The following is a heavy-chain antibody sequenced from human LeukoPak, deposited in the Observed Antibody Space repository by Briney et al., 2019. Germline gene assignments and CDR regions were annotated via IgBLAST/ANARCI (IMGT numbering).Heavy chain of an antibody. J-gene: IGHJ4*02. CDR3: ATSSGWEQDYFDY. CDR2: TYSGGST. CDR1: GFTVSSNY. D-gene: IGHD6-19*01. Sequence: GGSLRLSCAASGFTVSSNYMSWVRQAPGKGLEWVSVTYSGGSTYYADSVKGRFTISRDNSKNTLYLQMNSLRAEDTAVYYCATSSGWEQDYFDYWGQGTLVTVSS. V-gene: IGHV3-53*01.